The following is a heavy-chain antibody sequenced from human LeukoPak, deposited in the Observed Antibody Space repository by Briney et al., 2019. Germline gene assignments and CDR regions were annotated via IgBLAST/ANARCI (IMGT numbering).Heavy chain of an antibody. CDR3: ASNYCGGDCYSYYYYMDV. D-gene: IGHD2-21*02. CDR1: GFTFSSYA. J-gene: IGHJ6*03. Sequence: GGSLRLSCAASGFTFSSYAMSWVRQAPGKGLECISGFSGSGGSTYYADSVKGRFTISRDNAKNSLYLQMNSLRAEDTAVYYCASNYCGGDCYSYYYYMDVWGKGTTVTISS. V-gene: IGHV3-23*01. CDR2: FSGSGGST.